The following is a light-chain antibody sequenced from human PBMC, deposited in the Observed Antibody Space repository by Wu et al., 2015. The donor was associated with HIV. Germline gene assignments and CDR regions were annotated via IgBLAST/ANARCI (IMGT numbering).Light chain of an antibody. J-gene: IGKJ1*01. CDR3: QQSVSTLRT. V-gene: IGKV1-39*01. Sequence: DIQMTQSPSSLSASVGDRVTITCRASQSISNYLNWYQQKPGKAPKLLIYAASSLQSGVPSRFSGSGSGTDFTLTISSLQPEDFATYYCQQSVSTLRTFGQGPRWKSN. CDR2: AAS. CDR1: QSISNY.